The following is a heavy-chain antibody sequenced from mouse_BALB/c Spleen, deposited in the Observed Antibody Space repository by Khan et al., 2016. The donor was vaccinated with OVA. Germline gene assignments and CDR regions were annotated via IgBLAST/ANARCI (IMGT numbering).Heavy chain of an antibody. CDR3: IRSVYYAYAYAMDY. CDR1: GYSITSDFA. J-gene: IGHJ4*01. V-gene: IGHV3-2*02. D-gene: IGHD2-2*01. CDR2: ISFSGST. Sequence: EVKLLESGPGLVKPSQSLSLTCTVTGYSITSDFAWNWVRQFPGNKLEWMGYISFSGSTSYDPSLKSRLSITRDTSTNQFFLQLNSVTTEDTATDYCIRSVYYAYAYAMDYWGQGISVTVSS.